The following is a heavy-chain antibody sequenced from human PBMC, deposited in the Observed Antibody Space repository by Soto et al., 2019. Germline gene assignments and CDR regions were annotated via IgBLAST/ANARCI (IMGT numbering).Heavy chain of an antibody. D-gene: IGHD2-2*01. Sequence: ASVKVSCKASGYTFTSYAMHWVRQAPGQRLEWMGRINAGNGNTKYSQKFQGRVTITRDTSASTAYMELSSLRSEDTAVYYCAREYCSSTSCLYYYYYYGMDVWGQGTTVT. V-gene: IGHV1-3*01. J-gene: IGHJ6*02. CDR3: AREYCSSTSCLYYYYYYGMDV. CDR2: INAGNGNT. CDR1: GYTFTSYA.